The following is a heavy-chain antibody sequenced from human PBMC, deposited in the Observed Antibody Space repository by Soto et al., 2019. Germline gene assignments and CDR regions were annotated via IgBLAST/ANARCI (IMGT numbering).Heavy chain of an antibody. V-gene: IGHV4-59*01. J-gene: IGHJ4*02. Sequence: QVQLQESGPGLVKPSETLSLTCTVSGGSISSYYWSWIRQPPGKGLEWIGYIYYSGSTNYNPSLKSQVTISVDTSKNQFSLKLSSVTAADTAVYYCARSVRGAYYFDYWGQGTLVTVSS. CDR3: ARSVRGAYYFDY. D-gene: IGHD3-10*01. CDR1: GGSISSYY. CDR2: IYYSGST.